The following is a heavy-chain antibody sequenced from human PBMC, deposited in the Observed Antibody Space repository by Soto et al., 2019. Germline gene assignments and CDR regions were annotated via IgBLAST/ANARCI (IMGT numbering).Heavy chain of an antibody. CDR2: IWYDGSDK. J-gene: IGHJ6*02. CDR3: ARDRYADYLWATGDMDV. D-gene: IGHD3-16*01. Sequence: QVQLVESGGGVVQPGRSLRLSCAASGFTFSSYGMHWVRQAPGKGLEWVAGIWYDGSDKSYGDSVKGRFTISRDNFSNTLYLQMNCLRTEDTAVDYCARDRYADYLWATGDMDVWGQGTTVTVSS. V-gene: IGHV3-33*01. CDR1: GFTFSSYG.